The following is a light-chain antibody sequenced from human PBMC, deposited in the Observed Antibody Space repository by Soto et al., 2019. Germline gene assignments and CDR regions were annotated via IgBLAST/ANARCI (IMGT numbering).Light chain of an antibody. CDR2: DVY. V-gene: IGLV2-14*03. CDR3: GSYTASGSVI. Sequence: QSALTQPASVSGCPGQSIAISCTGTSSDVGAYDYVSWYQQHPGKAPKVIISDVYNRPSGVSNRFSGSKSGNTASLTISGLQAEDEADYYCGSYTASGSVIFGGGTKLTVL. CDR1: SSDVGAYDY. J-gene: IGLJ2*01.